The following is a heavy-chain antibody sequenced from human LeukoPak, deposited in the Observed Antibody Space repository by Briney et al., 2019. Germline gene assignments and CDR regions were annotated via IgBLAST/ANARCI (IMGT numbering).Heavy chain of an antibody. CDR1: GSTVSSSY. Sequence: HPGGSLRLSCAASGSTVSSSYMSWVRQAPGKGLAWVSVIYSGGNTFYADSVKGRFTISRDNSKNTLYLQMNSLRAEDTAVYYCATDYYFDNWGQGTLVTVSS. CDR3: ATDYYFDN. J-gene: IGHJ4*02. V-gene: IGHV3-53*01. CDR2: IYSGGNT.